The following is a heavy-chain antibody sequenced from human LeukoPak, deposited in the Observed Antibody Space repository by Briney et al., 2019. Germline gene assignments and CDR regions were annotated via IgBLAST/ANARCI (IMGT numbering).Heavy chain of an antibody. D-gene: IGHD2-15*01. CDR1: GFTFSSYA. V-gene: IGHV3-23*01. Sequence: GGSLRLSCAASGFTFSSYAMSWVRQAPGKGLEWVSAISGSGGSTYYADSVRGRFTISRDNSKNTLFLQMNSLRAEETAVYYCAKESQNPRRRVAATGAWGQGTLVTVSS. CDR2: ISGSGGST. J-gene: IGHJ5*02. CDR3: AKESQNPRRRVAATGA.